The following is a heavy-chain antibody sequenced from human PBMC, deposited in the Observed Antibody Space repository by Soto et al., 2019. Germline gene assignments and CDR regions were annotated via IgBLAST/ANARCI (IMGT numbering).Heavy chain of an antibody. D-gene: IGHD3-22*01. J-gene: IGHJ4*02. CDR1: GFSLGDYG. V-gene: IGHV3-49*04. CDR2: IRSKAYYGTT. CDR3: ARVVAHLYESSGPPDY. Sequence: PGGSLRLSCTASGFSLGDYGMSWVRQAPGRGLEWVGLIRSKAYYGTTEYAASVRDRFSISRDGSRSIAYLQMDNLKIDDTAIYYCARVVAHLYESSGPPDYWGQGTLVTGSS.